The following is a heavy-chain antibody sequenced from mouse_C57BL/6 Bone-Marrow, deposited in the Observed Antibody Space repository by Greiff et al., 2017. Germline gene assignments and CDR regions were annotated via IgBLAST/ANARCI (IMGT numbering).Heavy chain of an antibody. CDR3: ARHLIYYDYDGGFAY. CDR2: IYPRDGST. D-gene: IGHD2-4*01. Sequence: VQLQQSDAELVKPGASVKISCKVSGYTFTDHTIHWMKQRPEQGLEWIGYIYPRDGSTKSNEKFKGKATLTADKSSSTAYMQLNSLTSEDSAVYFCARHLIYYDYDGGFAYWGQGTLVTVSA. CDR1: GYTFTDHT. J-gene: IGHJ3*01. V-gene: IGHV1-78*01.